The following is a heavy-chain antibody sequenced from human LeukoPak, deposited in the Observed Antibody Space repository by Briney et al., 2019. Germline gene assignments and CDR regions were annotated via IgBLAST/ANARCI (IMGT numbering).Heavy chain of an antibody. CDR3: ARDSLTMILGRQKRGLDY. CDR2: IRSSTTYV. J-gene: IGHJ4*02. V-gene: IGHV3-21*01. Sequence: GESLSHSYSASVFTFSNYNMNLVRQAPGEGVELVSSIRSSTTYVYYPDSVKARFTISRDNPKTSLSLPMICLRCEDTPVLFCARDSLTMILGRQKRGLDYWGQGTLVTVSS. CDR1: VFTFSNYN. D-gene: IGHD3-22*01.